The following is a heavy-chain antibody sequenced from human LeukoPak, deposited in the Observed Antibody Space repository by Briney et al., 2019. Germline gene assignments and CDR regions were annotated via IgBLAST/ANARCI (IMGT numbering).Heavy chain of an antibody. V-gene: IGHV1-18*01. CDR1: GYTFTSYG. D-gene: IGHD1-26*01. Sequence: ASVKVSCKASGYTFTSYGISWVRQAPGQGLEWMGWISAYNGNTNYAQKLQGRVTMTTDTSTSTAYMELRSLRSDDTAVYYCARSSGSYYAPPSAVHLYWGQGTLVTVSS. J-gene: IGHJ4*02. CDR2: ISAYNGNT. CDR3: ARSSGSYYAPPSAVHLY.